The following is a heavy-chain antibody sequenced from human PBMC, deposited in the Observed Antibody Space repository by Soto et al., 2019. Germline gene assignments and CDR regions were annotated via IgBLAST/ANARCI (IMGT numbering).Heavy chain of an antibody. V-gene: IGHV4-30-4*07. J-gene: IGHJ3*02. D-gene: IGHD3-22*01. CDR3: ASGRYCRDSSGYCFSDDFDI. CDR1: GCSISSFGYS. CDR2: ISYSGST. Sequence: TLSLTCGVSGCSISSFGYSWNWMGQPPGKGLEWLEYISYSGSTAYSPSIKSRVTMSLNKSMNQYSLNLASVPAADTAVYYGASGRYCRDSSGYCFSDDFDIWGQGTMVTVSS.